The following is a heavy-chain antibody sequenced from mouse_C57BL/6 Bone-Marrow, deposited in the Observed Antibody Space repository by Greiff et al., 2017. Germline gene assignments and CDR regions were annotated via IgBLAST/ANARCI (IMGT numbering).Heavy chain of an antibody. CDR3: ARDYYGCSQLGY. Sequence: EVKLVESGGDLVKPGGSLKLSCAASGFTFSSYGMSWVRQTPDKRLEWVATISSGGSYTYYPDSVKGRFTISRDNAKNTLYLQMKSLKLEDTAMFYCARDYYGCSQLGYWGQGTTLTVSA. V-gene: IGHV5-6*01. CDR2: ISSGGSYT. CDR1: GFTFSSYG. J-gene: IGHJ2*01. D-gene: IGHD1-1*01.